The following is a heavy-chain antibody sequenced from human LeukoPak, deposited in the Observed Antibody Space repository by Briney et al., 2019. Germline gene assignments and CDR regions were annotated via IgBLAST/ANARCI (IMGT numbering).Heavy chain of an antibody. CDR2: IYTSGST. J-gene: IGHJ6*03. CDR3: VLEDYYYYYMDV. CDR1: GGSISSGSYY. V-gene: IGHV4-61*02. Sequence: PSETLSLTCTVSGGSISSGSYYWSWIRQPAGKGLEWIGRIYTSGSTNYNPSLKSRVTISVDTSKNQFSLKLSSVTAADTAVYYCVLEDYYYYYMDVWGKGTTVTVSS. D-gene: IGHD3-3*01.